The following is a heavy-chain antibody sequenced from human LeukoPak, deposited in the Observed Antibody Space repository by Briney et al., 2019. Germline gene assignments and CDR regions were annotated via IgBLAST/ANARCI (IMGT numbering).Heavy chain of an antibody. J-gene: IGHJ6*03. CDR1: GFTFSSYW. D-gene: IGHD2-2*03. CDR3: ARVDPHYYYYMDV. Sequence: PGGSLRLSCEASGFTFSSYWMSWVRQAPGKGLEWVANIKQDGSEKYYVDSVKGRFTISRDNAKNSLYLQMISLRAEDTAVYYCARVDPHYYYYMDVWGKGTTVTVSS. V-gene: IGHV3-7*01. CDR2: IKQDGSEK.